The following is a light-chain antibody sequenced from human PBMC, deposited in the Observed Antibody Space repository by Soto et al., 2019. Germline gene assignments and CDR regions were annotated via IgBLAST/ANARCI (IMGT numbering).Light chain of an antibody. Sequence: EIVLTQSPGTLSLSPGERATLSCRASQSVSSSYLVWYQQKPGQAPRLLIYGASSRATGIPDRFSGSGSGTDFTLTISRLEPEDFSVYYCQQYGSSPLSFGGGPKVEIK. J-gene: IGKJ4*02. CDR3: QQYGSSPLS. CDR1: QSVSSSY. V-gene: IGKV3-20*01. CDR2: GAS.